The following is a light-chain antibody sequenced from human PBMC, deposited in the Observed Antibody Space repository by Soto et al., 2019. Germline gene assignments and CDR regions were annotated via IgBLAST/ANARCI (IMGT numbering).Light chain of an antibody. CDR3: LQDYNYPYT. CDR2: AAS. Sequence: AIQMTQSPSSLSASVGDRITITCRASQGIRNDLGWYQQKPGKAPKLLIYAASSLQSGVPSRFSSSGSGTDFTLTISSLQPEDFATYYCLQDYNYPYTFGQGTKLEIK. V-gene: IGKV1-6*01. CDR1: QGIRND. J-gene: IGKJ2*01.